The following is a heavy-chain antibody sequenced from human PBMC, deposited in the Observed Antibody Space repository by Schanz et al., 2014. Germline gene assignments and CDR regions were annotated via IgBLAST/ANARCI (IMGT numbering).Heavy chain of an antibody. Sequence: EVQLVESGGGLVQPGGSLRLSCAVSGFRFKTYEMNWVRQVRGKGLEWVSSISPSGDTHYLASVKGRFTISRENAKSSLYLQMDHLRVEDTAAYALHRAAVGFIVDAFDLWGRGTMVIVSS. D-gene: IGHD6-19*01. CDR3: HRAAVGFIVDAFDL. CDR2: ISPSGDT. CDR1: GFRFKTYE. V-gene: IGHV3-13*01. J-gene: IGHJ3*01.